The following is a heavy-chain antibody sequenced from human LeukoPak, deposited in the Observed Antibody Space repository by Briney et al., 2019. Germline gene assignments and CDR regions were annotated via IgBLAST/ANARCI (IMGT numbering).Heavy chain of an antibody. Sequence: ASVKVSCKASGGTFISYAISWVRQAPGQGLEWMGWISAYNGSTNYAQKLQGRVTMTTDTSTSTAYMELRSLRSDDTAVYYCARYDSSGLIDYWGQGTLVTVSS. V-gene: IGHV1-18*01. D-gene: IGHD3-22*01. CDR1: GGTFISYA. J-gene: IGHJ4*02. CDR2: ISAYNGST. CDR3: ARYDSSGLIDY.